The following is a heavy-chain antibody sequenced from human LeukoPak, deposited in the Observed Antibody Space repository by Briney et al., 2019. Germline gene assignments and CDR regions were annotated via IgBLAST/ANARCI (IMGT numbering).Heavy chain of an antibody. CDR2: INHSGST. D-gene: IGHD4-11*01. CDR3: ARRRPVRGPVTPPFDP. CDR1: GGSIRSGGYY. Sequence: SETLSLTCAVTGGSIRSGGYYWSWIRQPPGKGLEWIGEINHSGSTNYNPSLKSRVTISVDTSKNQFSLKLSSVTAADTAAYYCARRRPVRGPVTPPFDPWGQGTLVTVSS. J-gene: IGHJ5*02. V-gene: IGHV4-34*01.